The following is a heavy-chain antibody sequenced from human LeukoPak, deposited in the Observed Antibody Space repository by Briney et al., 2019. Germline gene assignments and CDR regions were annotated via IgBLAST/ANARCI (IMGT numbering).Heavy chain of an antibody. D-gene: IGHD4-11*01. Sequence: SETLSLTCTVSDDSITSTLFYWVWIRQPPGKGLESIGTINYSGVTYYNPSLKSRVTMSMDASKKQFSLKLTSVTAADMAVYYCARAAYSPPNYYHYMDVWGKGTTVTVSS. V-gene: IGHV4-39*07. CDR2: INYSGVT. CDR3: ARAAYSPPNYYHYMDV. J-gene: IGHJ6*03. CDR1: DDSITSTLFY.